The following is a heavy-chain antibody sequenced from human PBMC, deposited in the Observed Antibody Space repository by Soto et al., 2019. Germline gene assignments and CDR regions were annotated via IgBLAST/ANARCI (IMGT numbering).Heavy chain of an antibody. J-gene: IGHJ6*02. V-gene: IGHV4-4*07. CDR1: GGSMSSYF. CDR3: ARHKYSRYYYYGMDV. D-gene: IGHD2-21*01. Sequence: SETLSLTCTVSGGSMSSYFWSWIRQPAGKGLEWIGRIYSSGSTDYDPSLKSRVTISADKSISTAYLQWSSLKASDTAMYYCARHKYSRYYYYGMDVWGQGTTVTVSS. CDR2: IYSSGST.